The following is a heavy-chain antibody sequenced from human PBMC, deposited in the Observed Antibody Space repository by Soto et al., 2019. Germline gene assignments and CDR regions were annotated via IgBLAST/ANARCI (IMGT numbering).Heavy chain of an antibody. CDR3: ARQDYDILSRYYSGGRSLVGWFYP. V-gene: IGHV1-18*01. CDR2: ISAYNGNT. CDR1: GYTFTSYG. J-gene: IGHJ5*02. D-gene: IGHD3-9*01. Sequence: QVQLVQSGAEVKKPGASVKVSCKASGYTFTSYGISWVRQAPGQGLVWMGWISAYNGNTNYAQKLQGRVTMTTDTSTSTAYMELRSLRSDDTAVYYCARQDYDILSRYYSGGRSLVGWFYPGGQGTQVTVSS.